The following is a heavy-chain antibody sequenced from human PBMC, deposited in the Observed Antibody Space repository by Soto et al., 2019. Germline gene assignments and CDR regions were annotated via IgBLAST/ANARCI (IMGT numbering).Heavy chain of an antibody. CDR2: ISGSGGST. V-gene: IGHV3-23*01. CDR1: GFTFSSYA. D-gene: IGHD3-3*01. CDR3: AKAHSVPPLRFLEWSLPQANGLYGMDV. Sequence: PGGSLRLSCAASGFTFSSYAMSWVRQAPGKGLEWVSAISGSGGSTYYADSVKGRFTISRDNSKNTLYLQMNSRRAEDTAVYYCAKAHSVPPLRFLEWSLPQANGLYGMDVWGQGTTVTVSS. J-gene: IGHJ6*02.